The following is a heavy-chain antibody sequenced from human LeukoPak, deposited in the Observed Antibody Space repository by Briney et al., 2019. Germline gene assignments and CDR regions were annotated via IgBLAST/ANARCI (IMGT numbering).Heavy chain of an antibody. CDR3: VRRLSAGRPAFDI. J-gene: IGHJ3*02. D-gene: IGHD2-15*01. Sequence: SETLSLTCTVSGGSINSYYWSWIRQPPGKGLECIGYIYYSGSTNYNPSLKSRVTISVDTSNNKFSLKLTSLTAADTAVYYCVRRLSAGRPAFDIWGQGTMVTVSS. CDR1: GGSINSYY. V-gene: IGHV4-59*08. CDR2: IYYSGST.